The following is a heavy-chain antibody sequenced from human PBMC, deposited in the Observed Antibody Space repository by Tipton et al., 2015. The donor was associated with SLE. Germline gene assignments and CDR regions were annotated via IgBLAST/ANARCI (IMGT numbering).Heavy chain of an antibody. J-gene: IGHJ5*01. Sequence: SLRLSCAASGFTFSSYAMHWVRQAPGKGLEYVSAISTIGGITYYANSVKGRFTISRDNSKNTLYLQMDSLRPEDTAVYYCAKDAWYGSGWYDSWGQGTLVTVSS. V-gene: IGHV3-64*01. CDR2: ISTIGGIT. D-gene: IGHD6-19*01. CDR1: GFTFSSYA. CDR3: AKDAWYGSGWYDS.